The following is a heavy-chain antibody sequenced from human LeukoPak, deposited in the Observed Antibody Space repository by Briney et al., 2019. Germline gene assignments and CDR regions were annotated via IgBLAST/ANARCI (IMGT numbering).Heavy chain of an antibody. D-gene: IGHD5-18*01. CDR2: IYYSGSP. V-gene: IGHV4-30-4*01. J-gene: IGHJ4*02. Sequence: PSETLSLTCTVSGGSISSGDYYWSWIRQPPGKGLEWIGYIYYSGSPYYNPSLKSRVTISVDTSKNQFSLKLSSVTAADTAVYYCARGTAMAPVDYWGQGTLVTVSS. CDR3: ARGTAMAPVDY. CDR1: GGSISSGDYY.